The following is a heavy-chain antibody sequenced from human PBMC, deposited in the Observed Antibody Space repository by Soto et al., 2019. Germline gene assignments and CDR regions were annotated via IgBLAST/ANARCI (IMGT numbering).Heavy chain of an antibody. V-gene: IGHV4-59*08. CDR3: ARQGFGPQHGLVDV. Sequence: SETLSLTCTVSGGSISSYYWSWFRQSPGKRMEWIGYVHHSWGSSYNPSLQSRVAISLDTSKSQFSLKVTSVTATDTAVYYCARQGFGPQHGLVDVWGQGTTVTVSS. J-gene: IGHJ6*02. D-gene: IGHD3-10*01. CDR1: GGSISSYY. CDR2: VHHSWGS.